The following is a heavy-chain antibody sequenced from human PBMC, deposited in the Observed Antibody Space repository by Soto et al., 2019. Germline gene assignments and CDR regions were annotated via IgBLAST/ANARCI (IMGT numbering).Heavy chain of an antibody. CDR2: ICWDDDK. D-gene: IGHD6-13*01. J-gene: IGHJ4*02. CDR1: GFSLSTSGVG. CDR3: AHIWAAAGSFDY. V-gene: IGHV2-5*02. Sequence: QITLKESGTTLVKPTQTLTLTCTFSGFSLSTSGVGVGWIRQPPGKALEWLALICWDDDKRYLKSSLTITKDTSKNQVVLTMPNMDPVDTATYYCAHIWAAAGSFDYWGQGTLVTVSS.